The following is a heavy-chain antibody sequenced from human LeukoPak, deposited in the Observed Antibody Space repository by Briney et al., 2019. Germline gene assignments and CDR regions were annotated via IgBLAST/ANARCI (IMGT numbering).Heavy chain of an antibody. CDR1: GFTFSSYA. V-gene: IGHV3-23*01. Sequence: GGSLRLSCAASGFTFSSYAMSWVRQAPGKGLEWVSAISGSGGSTNYADSVKGRFTISRDNSKNTLYLQMNSLRAEGTAVYYCAKKVLHYYGSGSYVDYWGQGTLVTVSS. CDR2: ISGSGGST. CDR3: AKKVLHYYGSGSYVDY. D-gene: IGHD3-10*01. J-gene: IGHJ4*02.